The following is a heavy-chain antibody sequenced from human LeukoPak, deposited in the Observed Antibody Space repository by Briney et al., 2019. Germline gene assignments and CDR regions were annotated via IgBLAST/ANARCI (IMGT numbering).Heavy chain of an antibody. D-gene: IGHD2-2*01. V-gene: IGHV4-4*02. CDR1: GGSTSSSNW. CDR3: AKNDFGYCSSTSCLVRIHDAFDI. Sequence: SETLSLTCAVSGGSTSSSNWWSWVRQPPGKGLEWIGEIYHSGSTNYNPSLKSRVTISVDKSKNQFSLKLSSVTAADTAVYYCAKNDFGYCSSTSCLVRIHDAFDIWGQGTMVTVSS. J-gene: IGHJ3*02. CDR2: IYHSGST.